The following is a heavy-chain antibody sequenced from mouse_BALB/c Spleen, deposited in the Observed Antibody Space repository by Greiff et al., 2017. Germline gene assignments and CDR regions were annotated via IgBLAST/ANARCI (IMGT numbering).Heavy chain of an antibody. CDR1: GYTFTSYV. CDR3: ARGGDNSGFAY. V-gene: IGHV1-14*01. CDR2: INPYNDGT. D-gene: IGHD3-1*01. J-gene: IGHJ3*01. Sequence: VQLQQSGPELVKPGASVKMSCKASGYTFTSYVMHWVKQKPGQGLEWIGYINPYNDGTKYNEKFKGKATLTSDKSSSTAYMELSSLTSEDSAVYYCARGGDNSGFAYWGQGTLVTVSA.